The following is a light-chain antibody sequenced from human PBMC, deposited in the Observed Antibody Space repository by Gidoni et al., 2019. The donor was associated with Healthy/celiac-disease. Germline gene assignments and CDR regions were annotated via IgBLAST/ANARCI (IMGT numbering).Light chain of an antibody. CDR2: LGS. Sequence: DIVMTQSPLSLPVTTGEPASISCRSSQSLLHSNVYNYLDWYLQKPGQSPQLLIYLGSNRASGVPDRFSGSGSGTDFTLKISRVEAEDVGVYYCMQALQTPWTFGQGTKVEIK. J-gene: IGKJ1*01. CDR3: MQALQTPWT. CDR1: QSLLHSNVYNY. V-gene: IGKV2-28*01.